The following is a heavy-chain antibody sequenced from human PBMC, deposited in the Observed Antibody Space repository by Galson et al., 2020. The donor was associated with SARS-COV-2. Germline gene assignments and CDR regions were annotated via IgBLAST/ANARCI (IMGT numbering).Heavy chain of an antibody. CDR1: GGSISSYY. Sequence: ETSETLSLTCTVSGGSISSYYWSWIRQPAGKGLEWIGHIYTSGSTNYNPSLKSRVTMSVDTSKNQFSLKLSSVTAADTAVYYCATDYGDAFDIWGQGTMVTVSS. V-gene: IGHV4-4*07. CDR2: IYTSGST. CDR3: ATDYGDAFDI. D-gene: IGHD4-17*01. J-gene: IGHJ3*02.